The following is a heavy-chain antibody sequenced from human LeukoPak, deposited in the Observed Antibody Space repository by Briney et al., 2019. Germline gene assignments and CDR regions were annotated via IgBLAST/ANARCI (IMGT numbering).Heavy chain of an antibody. D-gene: IGHD3-22*01. CDR2: ISAYNGNT. V-gene: IGHV1-18*01. J-gene: IGHJ4*02. CDR3: ARDHYDSSGYAI. Sequence: ASVKVSCKASGYTFISYAMNWVRQAPGQGLEWMGWISAYNGNTNYAQKLQGRVTMTTDTSTSTAYMELRSLRSDDTAVYYCARDHYDSSGYAIWGQGTLVTVSS. CDR1: GYTFISYA.